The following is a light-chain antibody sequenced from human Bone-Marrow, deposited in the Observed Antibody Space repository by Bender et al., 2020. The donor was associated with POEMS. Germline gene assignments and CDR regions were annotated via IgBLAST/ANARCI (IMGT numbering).Light chain of an antibody. CDR1: NIGSKS. J-gene: IGLJ1*01. V-gene: IGLV3-21*02. CDR3: WRSDKRNYHQV. CDR2: DDD. Sequence: SYVLTQPPSVSVAPGQTARLTCEGNNIGSKSVHWYQQKPSQPPVLPLNDDDDKPPARAANCSGCSKADNAASPTSGGQQGDDDADYYWRSDKRNYHQVFGTGTKVTVL.